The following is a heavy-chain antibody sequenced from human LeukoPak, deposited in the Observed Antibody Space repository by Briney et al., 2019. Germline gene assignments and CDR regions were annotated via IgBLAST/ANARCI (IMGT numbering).Heavy chain of an antibody. CDR2: IYSGGST. CDR1: GFTFSSYA. CDR3: ACAYGSGSFHFDY. J-gene: IGHJ4*02. V-gene: IGHV3-66*01. Sequence: PGGSLRLSCAASGFTFSSYAMSWVRQAPGKGLEWVSVIYSGGSTYYADSVKGRFTISRDNSKNTLYLQMNSLRAEDTAVYYCACAYGSGSFHFDYWGQGTLVTVSS. D-gene: IGHD3-10*01.